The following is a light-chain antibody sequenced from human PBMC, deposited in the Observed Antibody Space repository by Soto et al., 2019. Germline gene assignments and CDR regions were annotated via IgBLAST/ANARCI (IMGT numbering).Light chain of an antibody. J-gene: IGKJ1*01. Sequence: EIYLTQSPGTPSLSPEVRATLSCRASQSVSSSLAWYQQKPGQAPRLLIYGASTRATGIPARFSGSGSGTDFTLTISRLEPEDFVVYYCQQYGSSPWTFGQGTKVDIK. CDR3: QQYGSSPWT. V-gene: IGKV3-20*01. CDR2: GAS. CDR1: QSVSSS.